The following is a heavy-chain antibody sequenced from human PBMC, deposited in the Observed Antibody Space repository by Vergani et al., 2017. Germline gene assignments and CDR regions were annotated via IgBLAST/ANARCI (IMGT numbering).Heavy chain of an antibody. D-gene: IGHD6-19*01. CDR1: GGSISSYY. Sequence: QVQLQESGPGLVKPSETLSLTCTVSGGSISSYYWSWIRQPPGKGLEWIGYIYYSWSTNYNPSLKSRVTISVDTSKNQFSLKLSSVTAADTAVYYCAKLAGDGYFDYWGQGTLVTVSS. V-gene: IGHV4-59*01. CDR2: IYYSWST. J-gene: IGHJ4*02. CDR3: AKLAGDGYFDY.